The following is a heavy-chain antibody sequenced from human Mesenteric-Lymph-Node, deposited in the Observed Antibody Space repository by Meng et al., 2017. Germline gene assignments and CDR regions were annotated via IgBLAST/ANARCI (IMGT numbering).Heavy chain of an antibody. V-gene: IGHV3-33*01. CDR1: GFTFSSLG. J-gene: IGHJ4*02. CDR3: TGNSHIYGFDY. CDR2: IWSDGNTK. Sequence: QVHLVESGGGGVQPGRSLRLSCAASGFTFSSLGRHWVRQAPGKGLEWVAVIWSDGNTKYYADSVKDRFTISRDNSKSTLYLQMNSLRAEDTAVYYCTGNSHIYGFDYWGPGTLVTVSS. D-gene: IGHD5-18*01.